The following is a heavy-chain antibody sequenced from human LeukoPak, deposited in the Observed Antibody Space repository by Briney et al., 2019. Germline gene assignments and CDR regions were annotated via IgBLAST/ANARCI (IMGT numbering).Heavy chain of an antibody. CDR1: GFTFSSYA. CDR2: ISGSGGST. Sequence: GGSLRPSCAASGFTFSSYAMSWVRQAPGKGLEWVSAISGSGGSTYYADSVKSRFTISRDNSKNTLYLQMNSLRAEDTAVYYCARSRIMITFGGVLFDYWGQGTLVTVSS. J-gene: IGHJ4*02. V-gene: IGHV3-23*01. CDR3: ARSRIMITFGGVLFDY. D-gene: IGHD3-16*01.